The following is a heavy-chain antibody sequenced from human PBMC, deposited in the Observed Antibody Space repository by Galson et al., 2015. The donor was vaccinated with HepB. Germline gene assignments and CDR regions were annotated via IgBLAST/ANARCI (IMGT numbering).Heavy chain of an antibody. CDR1: GYTFTSYA. CDR2: INTNTGNP. D-gene: IGHD6-19*01. V-gene: IGHV7-4-1*02. Sequence: SVKVSCKASGYTFTSYAMNWVRQAPGQGLEWMGWINTNTGNPTYAQGFTGRFVFSLDTSVSTAYLQISSLKAEDTAVYYCARERVPEQWLVPSFYYYYYGMDVWGQGTTVTVSS. J-gene: IGHJ6*02. CDR3: ARERVPEQWLVPSFYYYYYGMDV.